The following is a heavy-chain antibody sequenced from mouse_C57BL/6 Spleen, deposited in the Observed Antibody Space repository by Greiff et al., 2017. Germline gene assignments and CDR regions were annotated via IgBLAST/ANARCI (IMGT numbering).Heavy chain of an antibody. CDR2: ISYDGSN. Sequence: DVQLQESGPGLVKPSQSLSLTCSVTGYSITSGYYWNWIRQFPGNKLEWMGYISYDGSNNYNPSLKNRISITRDTSKNQFFLKLNSVTTEDTATYYCARSPYDYYAMDYWGQGTSVTVSS. CDR1: GYSITSGYY. V-gene: IGHV3-6*01. J-gene: IGHJ4*01. CDR3: ARSPYDYYAMDY.